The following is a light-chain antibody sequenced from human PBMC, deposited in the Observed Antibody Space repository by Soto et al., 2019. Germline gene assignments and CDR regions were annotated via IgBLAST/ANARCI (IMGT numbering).Light chain of an antibody. J-gene: IGKJ1*01. Sequence: EIVLTQSPGTLSFSPGERATLSCRASQSVSSNYLAWYQQKPGQAPRLHIYGASSRATGIPDRFSGSGSGTDFTLTISRLEPEDFAVYYCQQYGSSRTFGQGTKVEIK. CDR2: GAS. CDR3: QQYGSSRT. CDR1: QSVSSNY. V-gene: IGKV3-20*01.